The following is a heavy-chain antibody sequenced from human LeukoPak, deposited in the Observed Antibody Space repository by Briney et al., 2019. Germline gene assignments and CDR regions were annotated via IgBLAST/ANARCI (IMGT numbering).Heavy chain of an antibody. D-gene: IGHD4-17*01. CDR1: GFTFSSYS. Sequence: GALRLSCAASGFTFSSYSMNWVRQAPGKGLEWVSSISSSSSYIYYADSVKGRFTISRDNAKNSLYLQMNSLRAEDTAVYYCARDKGDDYGDYRNAFDIWGQGTMVTVSS. V-gene: IGHV3-21*01. CDR2: ISSSSSYI. CDR3: ARDKGDDYGDYRNAFDI. J-gene: IGHJ3*02.